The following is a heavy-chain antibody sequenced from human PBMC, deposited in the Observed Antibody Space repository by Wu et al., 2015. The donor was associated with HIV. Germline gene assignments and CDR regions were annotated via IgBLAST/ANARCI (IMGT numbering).Heavy chain of an antibody. CDR1: GYIFTGYF. CDR2: LIPIFGKV. J-gene: IGHJ4*02. CDR3: AREAEGGRRWLLGY. V-gene: IGHV1-69*01. D-gene: IGHD4-17*01. Sequence: QVQLVQSGAAVKKPGASVKVSCKTSGYIFTGYFIHWVRQAPGQGLEWMGGLIPIFGKVNYAQNFQGRVTITADESTSTVYMELSSLRSEDTAVYYCAREAEGGRRWLLGYWGQGTLVTVSS.